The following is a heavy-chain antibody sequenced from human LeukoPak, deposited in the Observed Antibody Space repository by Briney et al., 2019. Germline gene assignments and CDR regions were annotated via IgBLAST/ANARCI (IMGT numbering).Heavy chain of an antibody. J-gene: IGHJ3*02. CDR2: ISSSSSYI. Sequence: PGGSLRLSCAASGFTFSSYSMNWGRQAPGKGLEWVSSISSSSSYIYYADSVKGRFTISRDNAKNSLYLQMNSLRAEDTAVYYCARADERTRGAFDIWGQGTMVTVSS. CDR3: ARADERTRGAFDI. V-gene: IGHV3-21*01. CDR1: GFTFSSYS. D-gene: IGHD1-7*01.